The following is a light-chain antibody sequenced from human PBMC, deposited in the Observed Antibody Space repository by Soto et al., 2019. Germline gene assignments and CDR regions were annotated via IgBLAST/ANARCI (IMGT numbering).Light chain of an antibody. Sequence: DIQMTQSPSTLSASVGDRVTITCRASQSLNDWLAWYQQKPGKAPKLLIYKASSLESGVPSRFSGSGSGTEFTLTISSLQPDDFSTYYCQQYMSYSWTFGQGTKVEIK. CDR2: KAS. V-gene: IGKV1-5*03. CDR3: QQYMSYSWT. CDR1: QSLNDW. J-gene: IGKJ1*01.